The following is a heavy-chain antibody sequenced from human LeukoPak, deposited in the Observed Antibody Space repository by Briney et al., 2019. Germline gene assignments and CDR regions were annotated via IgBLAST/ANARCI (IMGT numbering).Heavy chain of an antibody. CDR3: ARATFQNDYGDYNYYFDY. CDR2: INPRGGST. V-gene: IGHV1-46*01. D-gene: IGHD4-17*01. CDR1: GYTFTSYY. Sequence: RRASVKVSCKASGYTFTSYYMHWVRQAPGQGLEWMGIINPRGGSTGYAQKFQGRVTMTRDTSTSTVSMELSSLRSEDTAVYYCARATFQNDYGDYNYYFDYWGQGTLVTVSS. J-gene: IGHJ4*02.